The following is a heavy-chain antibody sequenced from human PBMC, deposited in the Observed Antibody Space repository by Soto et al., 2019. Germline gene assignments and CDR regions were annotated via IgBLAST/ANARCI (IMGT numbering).Heavy chain of an antibody. J-gene: IGHJ4*02. D-gene: IGHD3-16*01. CDR1: GFTVSSSS. V-gene: IGHV3-53*02. Sequence: EVELVETGGGLIQPGGSLRLSCAASGFTVSSSSMSWVRQAPGKGLEWVSLIYAAGATYYGDSVKGRFTISRDTSKNTLALQMTSLRADDTAVYYFARDDSFLGAPFHYWGQGTLVTVSS. CDR2: IYAAGAT. CDR3: ARDDSFLGAPFHY.